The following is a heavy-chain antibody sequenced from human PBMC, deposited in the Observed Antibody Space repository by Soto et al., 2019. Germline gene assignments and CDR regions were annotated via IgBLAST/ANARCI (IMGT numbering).Heavy chain of an antibody. CDR2: IEHAGREK. Sequence: GGSLRLSCSVSGFTFNCYWMTWVRQAPGQGLEWVANIEHAGREKNYLESVKGRFTISRDNAKNSLYLQMHSLRAEDTAVYYCARDIYGDYSLDYWGQGTPVTVSS. D-gene: IGHD4-17*01. CDR3: ARDIYGDYSLDY. CDR1: GFTFNCYW. V-gene: IGHV3-7*01. J-gene: IGHJ4*02.